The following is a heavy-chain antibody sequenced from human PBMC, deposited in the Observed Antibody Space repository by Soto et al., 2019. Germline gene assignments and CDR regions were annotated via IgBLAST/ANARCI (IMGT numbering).Heavy chain of an antibody. Sequence: GGSLRLSCAASGFTFSSYAMSWVRQAPGKGLEWVSAISGSGGSTYYADSVKGRFTIPRDNSKNTLYLQMNSLRAEDTAVYYCAKGSTYSYGYDDYWGQGTLVTVSS. V-gene: IGHV3-23*01. CDR3: AKGSTYSYGYDDY. CDR1: GFTFSSYA. J-gene: IGHJ4*02. CDR2: ISGSGGST. D-gene: IGHD5-18*01.